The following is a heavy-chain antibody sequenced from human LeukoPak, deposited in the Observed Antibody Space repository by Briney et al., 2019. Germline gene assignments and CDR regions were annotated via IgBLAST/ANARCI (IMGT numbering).Heavy chain of an antibody. Sequence: GSSVKVSCKASGGTFSSYAISWVRQAPGQGLEWMGRIIPIFGTANYAQKFQGRVTITTDESTSTAYMELSSLRSEDTAVYYCATYYYDSRGYYYPNWFDPWGQGTLVTVSS. J-gene: IGHJ5*02. V-gene: IGHV1-69*05. CDR1: GGTFSSYA. D-gene: IGHD3-22*01. CDR2: IIPIFGTA. CDR3: ATYYYDSRGYYYPNWFDP.